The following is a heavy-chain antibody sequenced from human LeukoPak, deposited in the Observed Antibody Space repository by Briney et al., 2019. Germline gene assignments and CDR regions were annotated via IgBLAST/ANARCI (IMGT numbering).Heavy chain of an antibody. J-gene: IGHJ6*02. V-gene: IGHV1-46*01. CDR3: ARDPPQEFLEWYNPLDV. Sequence: ASVKVSCKASGYTFTSYYMHWVRQAPGQGLEWMGIINPSGGSTSYAQKFQGRVTMTRDTSTSTVYMELSSLRSEDTAVYYCARDPPQEFLEWYNPLDVWGQGTTVTVSS. CDR1: GYTFTSYY. CDR2: INPSGGST. D-gene: IGHD3-3*01.